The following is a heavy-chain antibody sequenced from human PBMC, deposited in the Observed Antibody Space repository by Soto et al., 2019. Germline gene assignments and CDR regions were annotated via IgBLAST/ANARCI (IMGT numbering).Heavy chain of an antibody. J-gene: IGHJ5*02. CDR3: ARDRSGSSLYNWIDP. D-gene: IGHD6-13*01. CDR2: IYYSGST. V-gene: IGHV4-59*01. CDR1: GGSISSYY. Sequence: QVQLQESGPGLVKPSETLSLTCTVSGGSISSYYWCWIRQPPGKGLEWIGYIYYSGSTNYNPSLKSRVTISVDTSKNQFSLKLSSVTAADTAVYYCARDRSGSSLYNWIDPWGQGTLVTVSS.